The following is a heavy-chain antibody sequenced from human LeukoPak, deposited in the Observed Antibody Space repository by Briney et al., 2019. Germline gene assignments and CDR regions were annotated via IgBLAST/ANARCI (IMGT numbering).Heavy chain of an antibody. Sequence: SETLSLTCTVSGGSISGYYWSWIRQPPGKGLEWIGHIYYSGGTNYNPSLESRVTISVDTSKNQFSLKLSSVTAADTAVYYCARLRNRYDTSGYYPFDYWGQGTLVTVSS. CDR2: IYYSGGT. J-gene: IGHJ4*02. CDR1: GGSISGYY. CDR3: ARLRNRYDTSGYYPFDY. D-gene: IGHD3-22*01. V-gene: IGHV4-59*08.